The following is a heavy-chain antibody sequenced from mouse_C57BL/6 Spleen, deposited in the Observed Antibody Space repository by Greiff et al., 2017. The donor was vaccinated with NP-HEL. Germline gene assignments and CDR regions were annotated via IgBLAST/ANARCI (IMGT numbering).Heavy chain of an antibody. J-gene: IGHJ4*01. V-gene: IGHV5-4*03. CDR2: ISDGGSYT. Sequence: EVKLVESGGGLVKPGGSLKLSCAASGFTFSSYAMSWVRQTPEKRLEWVATISDGGSYTYYPDNVKGRFTISRDNAKNNLYLQMSHLKSEDTAMYYCATGDASYAMDYWGQGTSVTVSS. CDR3: ATGDASYAMDY. D-gene: IGHD3-3*01. CDR1: GFTFSSYA.